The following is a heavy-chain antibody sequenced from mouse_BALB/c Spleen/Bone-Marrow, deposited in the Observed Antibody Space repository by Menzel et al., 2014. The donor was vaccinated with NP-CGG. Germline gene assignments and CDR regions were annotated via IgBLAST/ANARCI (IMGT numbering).Heavy chain of an antibody. CDR1: GYTFTSYV. J-gene: IGHJ4*01. CDR2: INPYNDGT. CDR3: ARGVYRSXXAMDX. D-gene: IGHD2-14*01. Sequence: VQLQQSGPELVKPGASVKMSCKASGYTFTSYVMHWVKQKPGQGLEWIGYINPYNDGTKYNEKFKGKATLTSDKSSSTAXXXLXSLTSEDSAVYYCARGVYRSXXAMDXWXXGTSVTVSS. V-gene: IGHV1-14*01.